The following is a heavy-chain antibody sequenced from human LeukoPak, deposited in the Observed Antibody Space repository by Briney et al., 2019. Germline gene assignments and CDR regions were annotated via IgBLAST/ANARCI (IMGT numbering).Heavy chain of an antibody. V-gene: IGHV3-66*01. Sequence: GGSLRLSCAGSGFTVTSNYMSWVRQAPGKGLEWVSVIYTGGSTYYVDSVKGRFTISRDNSKNTVYLQMNSLRAEDTAVYYCAKSPGYSSSFDYWGQGTLVSVSS. J-gene: IGHJ4*02. CDR2: IYTGGST. D-gene: IGHD6-13*01. CDR3: AKSPGYSSSFDY. CDR1: GFTVTSNY.